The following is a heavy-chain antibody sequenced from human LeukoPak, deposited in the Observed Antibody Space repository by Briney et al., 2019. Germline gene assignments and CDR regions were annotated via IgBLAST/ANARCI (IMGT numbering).Heavy chain of an antibody. CDR2: INAASGNT. CDR1: GYTFTNYA. J-gene: IGHJ4*02. D-gene: IGHD4-23*01. V-gene: IGHV1-3*01. Sequence: GASVKVSCKASGYTFTNYAMHWVRQAPGQRLEWMGWINAASGNTKYSQKFQGRVTITRDTSATTTYMELSSLRSEDTGVYYCARGRLAETTVVTPYNYWGQGTLVTVSS. CDR3: ARGRLAETTVVTPYNY.